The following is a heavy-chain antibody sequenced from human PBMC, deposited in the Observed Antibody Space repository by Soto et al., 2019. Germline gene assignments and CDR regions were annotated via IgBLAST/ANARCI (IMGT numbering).Heavy chain of an antibody. V-gene: IGHV3-30-3*01. CDR2: TSSDGGTK. CDR1: GFTFSRYS. Sequence: QVQLMESGGGVVQPGGSLRLSYVTSGFTFSRYSMHWFRQAPGKGLEWVAVTSSDGGTKFYAASVKGRFTVSRDNSKNTLYLQMNSLRTEDTAVYYCAREVVLTEWYFDNWGQGILVTVSS. CDR3: AREVVLTEWYFDN. J-gene: IGHJ4*02. D-gene: IGHD2-21*01.